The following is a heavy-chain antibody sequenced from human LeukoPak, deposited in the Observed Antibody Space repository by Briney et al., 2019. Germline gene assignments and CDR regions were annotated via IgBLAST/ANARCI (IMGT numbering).Heavy chain of an antibody. D-gene: IGHD1-26*01. CDR3: AKDVSGSYDYFDY. V-gene: IGHV3-30*02. J-gene: IGHJ4*02. Sequence: GGSLRHSCAASGFTFSSYGMHWVRQAPGKGLEWVAFIRYDGSNKYYADSVKGRFTISRDNSKNTLYLQMNSLRAEDTAVYYCAKDVSGSYDYFDYWGQGTLVTVSS. CDR1: GFTFSSYG. CDR2: IRYDGSNK.